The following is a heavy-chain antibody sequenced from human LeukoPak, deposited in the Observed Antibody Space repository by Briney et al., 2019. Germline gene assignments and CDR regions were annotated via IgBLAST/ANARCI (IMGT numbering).Heavy chain of an antibody. Sequence: GGSLRLSCAASGFTFSSYAMSWVRQAPGKGLEWVSALSSSGGSTYYADSVKGRFTISRDNSKNTLYLQMNSLRAEDTAVYYCARAPGVVPADVWGQGTTVTVSS. CDR3: ARAPGVVPADV. CDR1: GFTFSSYA. J-gene: IGHJ6*02. V-gene: IGHV3-23*01. CDR2: LSSSGGST. D-gene: IGHD2-2*01.